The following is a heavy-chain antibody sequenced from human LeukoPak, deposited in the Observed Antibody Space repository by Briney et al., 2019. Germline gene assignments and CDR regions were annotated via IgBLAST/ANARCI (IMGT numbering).Heavy chain of an antibody. V-gene: IGHV4-4*02. Sequence: PSGTLSLTCGVSGGSIDITNYWSWVRQAPGKGLEWIGEISLDGTRNYNPSLRSRVAMSFDRANNYFSLSLTAVTAADTALYYCTRESRPFCPFAFWGQGVMVTVSS. CDR2: ISLDGTR. CDR3: TRESRPFCPFAF. D-gene: IGHD2-2*01. CDR1: GGSIDITNY. J-gene: IGHJ4*02.